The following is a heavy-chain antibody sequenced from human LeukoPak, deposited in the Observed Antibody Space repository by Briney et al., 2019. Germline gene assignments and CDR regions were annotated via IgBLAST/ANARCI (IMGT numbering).Heavy chain of an antibody. CDR3: MRAPGDYYHPFDY. CDR1: GFTFSGYG. Sequence: PGRSLTLSCAASGFTFSGYGLHWVRQAPGKGLEWLSFISSNKNTKNYADSVQGRFTISRDNSKNTLFLEMNSLGTEDTAVYFCMRAPGDYYHPFDYWGQGTLVTVSS. D-gene: IGHD3-10*01. V-gene: IGHV3-30*03. CDR2: ISSNKNTK. J-gene: IGHJ4*02.